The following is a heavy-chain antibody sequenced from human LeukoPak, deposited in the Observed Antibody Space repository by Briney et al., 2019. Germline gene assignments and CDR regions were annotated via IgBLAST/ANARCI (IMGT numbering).Heavy chain of an antibody. V-gene: IGHV4-61*02. CDR1: GGSISSGSYY. CDR2: IYTSGGT. CDR3: ARDSYGSDY. D-gene: IGHD5-18*01. J-gene: IGHJ4*02. Sequence: SETLSLTCAVSGGSISSGSYYWSWIRQPAGKGLEWIGRIYTSGGTNYNPSLKSRVTISVDTSKNQFSLKLSSVTAADTAVYYCARDSYGSDYWGQGTLVTVSS.